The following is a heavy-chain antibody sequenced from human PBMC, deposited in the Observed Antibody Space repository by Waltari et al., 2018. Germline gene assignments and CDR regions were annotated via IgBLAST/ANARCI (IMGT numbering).Heavy chain of an antibody. CDR3: ARGSDCSSTSCYAGYYYYMDV. J-gene: IGHJ6*03. D-gene: IGHD2-2*01. CDR2: INHSGST. V-gene: IGHV4-34*01. Sequence: QVQLQQWGAGLLKPSETLSLTCAVYGGSFSGYYWSWIRQPPGKGPACIGEINHSGSTNYNPSLKSRVTISVDTSKNQFSLKLSSVTAADTAVYYCARGSDCSSTSCYAGYYYYMDVWGKGTTVTVSS. CDR1: GGSFSGYY.